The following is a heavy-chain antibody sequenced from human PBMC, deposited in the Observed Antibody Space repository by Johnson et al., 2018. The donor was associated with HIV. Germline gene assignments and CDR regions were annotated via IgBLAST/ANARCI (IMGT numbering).Heavy chain of an antibody. V-gene: IGHV3-13*01. CDR2: IGTAGDT. Sequence: EKLVESGGGLVQPGGSLRLSCAASGFTFSSYDMHWVRQATGKGLEWVSAIGTAGDTYYPGSVKGRFTISRENAKNSLYLQMNSLRAGDTAVYYCARGNKGYWSGWDALDFWSQGTMVTVS. J-gene: IGHJ3*01. CDR1: GFTFSSYD. D-gene: IGHD6-19*01. CDR3: ARGNKGYWSGWDALDF.